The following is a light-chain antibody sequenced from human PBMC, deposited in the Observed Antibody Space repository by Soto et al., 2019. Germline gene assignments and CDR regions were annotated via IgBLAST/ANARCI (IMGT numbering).Light chain of an antibody. J-gene: IGLJ2*01. CDR1: SSDVGGYNY. Sequence: QSALTQPASVSGSPGQSITISCTGTSSDVGGYNYVSWYQQHPGKAPKLMIYDVSNRPSGVSNRFSGSQSGNTASLTISGLQPEDEADYYCSSYTSSSTLVVFGGGTKLTVL. CDR3: SSYTSSSTLVV. V-gene: IGLV2-14*01. CDR2: DVS.